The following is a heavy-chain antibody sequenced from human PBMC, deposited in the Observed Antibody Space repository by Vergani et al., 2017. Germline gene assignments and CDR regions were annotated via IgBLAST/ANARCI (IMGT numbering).Heavy chain of an antibody. CDR1: GYTFTGYY. CDR2: INPNSGGT. D-gene: IGHD6-13*01. CDR3: ARAAIAAAVPRNY. V-gene: IGHV1-2*02. Sequence: QVQLVQSGAEVKKPGASVKISCKASGYTFTGYYMHWVRQAPGQGLEWMGWINPNSGGTNDAQKFQGRVTMTRDTSISTAYMELSRLRSDDTAVYYCARAAIAAAVPRNYWGQGTLVTVSS. J-gene: IGHJ4*02.